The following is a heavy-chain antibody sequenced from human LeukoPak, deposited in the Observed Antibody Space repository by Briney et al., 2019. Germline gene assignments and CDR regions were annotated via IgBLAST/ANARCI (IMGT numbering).Heavy chain of an antibody. CDR2: IYYSGST. CDR1: GGSISSGGYY. J-gene: IGHJ4*02. CDR3: ARGGGTYYYDSSGYYYIY. V-gene: IGHV4-31*03. Sequence: SETLSLTCTVSGGSISSGGYYWSWIRQHPGKGLEWIGYIYYSGSTYYNPSLKSRVTISVDTSKNQFSLKLSSVTAADTAVYYCARGGGTYYYDSSGYYYIYWGQGTLVTVSS. D-gene: IGHD3-22*01.